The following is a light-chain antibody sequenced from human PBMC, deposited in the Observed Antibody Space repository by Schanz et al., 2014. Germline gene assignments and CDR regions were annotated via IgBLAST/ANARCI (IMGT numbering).Light chain of an antibody. J-gene: IGKJ1*01. CDR3: QQGAT. CDR2: ATS. Sequence: EIVMTQSPATLSVSPGERATLSCRASQSVSSRYLAWYQQKPGQAPRLLISATSTRATGIPARFSGSGSGTEFTLTISSLQSEDFAVYYCQQGATFGQGTKVEIK. CDR1: QSVSSRY. V-gene: IGKV3-15*01.